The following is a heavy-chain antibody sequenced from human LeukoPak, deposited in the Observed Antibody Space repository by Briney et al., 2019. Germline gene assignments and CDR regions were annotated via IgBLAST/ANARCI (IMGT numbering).Heavy chain of an antibody. CDR1: GGSISSSSYY. Sequence: SETLSLTCTVSGGSISSSSYYWGWIRQPPGKGLEWIGSIYYSGSTYHNPSLKSRVTISVDTSKNQFSLKLSSVTAADTAVYYCARLYSGSYLGLFDYWGQGTPVTVSS. D-gene: IGHD1-26*01. J-gene: IGHJ4*02. CDR2: IYYSGST. V-gene: IGHV4-39*01. CDR3: ARLYSGSYLGLFDY.